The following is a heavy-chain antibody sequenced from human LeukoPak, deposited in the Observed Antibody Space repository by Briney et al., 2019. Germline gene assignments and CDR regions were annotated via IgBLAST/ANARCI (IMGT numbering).Heavy chain of an antibody. CDR2: IRYDGSNK. CDR3: AKGDSSGYYPFDY. J-gene: IGHJ4*02. D-gene: IGHD3-22*01. V-gene: IGHV3-30*02. CDR1: GFTFSSYG. Sequence: PGGSLRLSCAASGFTFSSYGMHWVRQAPGKGLEWVAFIRYDGSNKYYADSVKGRFTISRDNSKNTLYLQMSSLRAEDTAVYYCAKGDSSGYYPFDYWGQGTLVTVSS.